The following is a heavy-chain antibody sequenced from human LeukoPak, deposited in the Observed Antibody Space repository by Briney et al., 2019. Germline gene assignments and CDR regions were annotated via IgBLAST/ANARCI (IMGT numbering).Heavy chain of an antibody. CDR2: IYESGRT. CDR1: GGSISSGYHY. D-gene: IGHD3-10*01. V-gene: IGHV4-39*01. J-gene: IGHJ6*02. Sequence: SETLSLTCTVSGGSISSGYHYWGWIRQPPGKGLEWIGSIYESGRTHYNPSLRSRITISVDTSKNQFSLELSSVTAADTAVYYCARGPFTMVRGVVEHRYYGMDVWGQGTTVTVSS. CDR3: ARGPFTMVRGVVEHRYYGMDV.